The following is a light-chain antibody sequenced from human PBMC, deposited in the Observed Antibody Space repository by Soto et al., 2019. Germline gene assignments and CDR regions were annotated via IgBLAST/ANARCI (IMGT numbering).Light chain of an antibody. Sequence: IQLTQSPSTLPASAGDRVTITCRANQSIXTRLAWYQAQPGKAPNILXDKASRLETGGPSRLSGSGSETEFTLTISFLQPDYFANYYCQQYKSDSEAFGQGTKVDIK. V-gene: IGKV1-5*03. CDR2: KAS. CDR3: QQYKSDSEA. J-gene: IGKJ1*01. CDR1: QSIXTR.